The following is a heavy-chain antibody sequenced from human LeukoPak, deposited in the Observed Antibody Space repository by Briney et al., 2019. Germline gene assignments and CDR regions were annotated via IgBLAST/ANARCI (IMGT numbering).Heavy chain of an antibody. J-gene: IGHJ4*02. CDR2: INPSGGGT. CDR1: GYIFTNYH. D-gene: IGHD2-15*01. V-gene: IGHV1-46*01. CDR3: ARGLGYCTAGSCYPFH. Sequence: ASVKVSCKASGYIFTNYHIHWVRPALGQGLERMGMINPSGGGTGYAQKFQGRDTMTRDTSTSTVYMELSSLGSDDTAVYYCARGLGYCTAGSCYPFHWGQGSLVTVSS.